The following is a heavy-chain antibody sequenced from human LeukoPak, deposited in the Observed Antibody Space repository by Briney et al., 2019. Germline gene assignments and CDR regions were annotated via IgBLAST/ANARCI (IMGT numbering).Heavy chain of an antibody. CDR2: IRSKAYGGTT. D-gene: IGHD4-17*01. CDR1: GFTFGDYA. J-gene: IGHJ4*02. V-gene: IGHV3-49*05. Sequence: KSGGSLRLSCTASGFTFGDYAMSWFRQAPGKGLEWVGFIRSKAYGGTTEYAASVKGRFTISRDDSKSIAYLQMNSLKTEDTAVYYCTRTPKDYGLHTYFDYWGQGTLVTVSS. CDR3: TRTPKDYGLHTYFDY.